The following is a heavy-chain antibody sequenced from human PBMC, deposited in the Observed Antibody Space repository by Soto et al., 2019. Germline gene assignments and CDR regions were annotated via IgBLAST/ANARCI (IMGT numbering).Heavy chain of an antibody. D-gene: IGHD1-26*01. J-gene: IGHJ4*02. CDR2: ISGYNGDI. CDR1: GYTLNRHG. V-gene: IGHV1-18*04. CDR3: ARVRIVGAREIDF. Sequence: QVHLVQSGGEVKKPGASVKVSCKASGYTLNRHGITWVRQAPGQGLEWMGWISGYNGDINYEQKFQGRVTLSSDTLTSTVYLELKSLRFDHTAVYYCARVRIVGAREIDFWGQGTLVTVSS.